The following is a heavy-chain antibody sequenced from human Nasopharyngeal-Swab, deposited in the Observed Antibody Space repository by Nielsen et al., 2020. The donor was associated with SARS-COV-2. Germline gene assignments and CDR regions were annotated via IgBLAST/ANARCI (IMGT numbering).Heavy chain of an antibody. CDR3: ARPRLPAGGHEAADY. V-gene: IGHV3-11*04. CDR1: GFTFSDYY. D-gene: IGHD6-13*01. J-gene: IGHJ4*02. CDR2: TSGSGNTK. Sequence: GGSLRLSCAASGFTFSDYYMSWIRQAPGKGLEWISFTSGSGNTKYYADSVKGRFTISRDNAKNSLYLQMNSLRADYTAVYYCARPRLPAGGHEAADYWGQGTLVTVSS.